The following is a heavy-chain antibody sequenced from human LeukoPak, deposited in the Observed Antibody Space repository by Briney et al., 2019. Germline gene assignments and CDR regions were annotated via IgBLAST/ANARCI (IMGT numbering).Heavy chain of an antibody. CDR3: ANANQRLAPPFGAFDI. Sequence: GGSLRLSCAASGFTFSSYAMSWVRQAPGKGLEWVSAISGSGGSTYYADSVKGRFTISRDNSKNTLYLQMNSLRAEDTAVYYCANANQRLAPPFGAFDIWGQGTMVTVSS. CDR1: GFTFSSYA. CDR2: ISGSGGST. D-gene: IGHD1-14*01. V-gene: IGHV3-23*01. J-gene: IGHJ3*02.